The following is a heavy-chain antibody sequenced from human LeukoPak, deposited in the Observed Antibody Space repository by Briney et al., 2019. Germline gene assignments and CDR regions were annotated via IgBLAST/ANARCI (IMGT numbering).Heavy chain of an antibody. CDR1: GFTFGSYA. Sequence: GGSLRLSCAASGFTFGSYAMSWVRQAPGKGLEWVSAISGSGGSTYYADSVKGRFTISRDNSKNTLYLQMNSLRAEDTAVYYCAKDIEVVITPFDYWGQGTLVTVSS. J-gene: IGHJ4*02. CDR2: ISGSGGST. V-gene: IGHV3-23*01. CDR3: AKDIEVVITPFDY. D-gene: IGHD3-22*01.